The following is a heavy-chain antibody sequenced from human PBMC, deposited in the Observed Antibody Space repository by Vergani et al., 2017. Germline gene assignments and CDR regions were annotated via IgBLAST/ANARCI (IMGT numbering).Heavy chain of an antibody. V-gene: IGHV4-31*03. CDR1: GGSISSGGYY. CDR3: ARTTLAAAAHIFDY. J-gene: IGHJ4*02. Sequence: QVQLQESGPGLVKPSQTLSLTCTVSGGSISSGGYYWSWLRQHPGKGLEWIGYIYYSGSTYYNPSLKSRVTISVDPSKNQFSLKLSSVTAADTAVYYCARTTLAAAAHIFDYWGQGTLVTVSS. D-gene: IGHD6-13*01. CDR2: IYYSGST.